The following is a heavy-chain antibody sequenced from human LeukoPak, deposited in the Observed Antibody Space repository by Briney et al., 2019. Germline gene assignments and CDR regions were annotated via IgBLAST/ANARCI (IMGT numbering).Heavy chain of an antibody. D-gene: IGHD2-15*01. CDR2: IYYSGST. CDR3: ARWSRLLLGYDY. J-gene: IGHJ4*02. V-gene: IGHV4-39*07. CDR1: GGSISSSSYY. Sequence: SETLSLTCTVPGGSISSSSYYWGWIRQPPGKGLEWIGSIYYSGSTYYNPSLKSRVTISVDTSKNQFSLKLSSVTAADTAVYYCARWSRLLLGYDYWGQGTLVTVSS.